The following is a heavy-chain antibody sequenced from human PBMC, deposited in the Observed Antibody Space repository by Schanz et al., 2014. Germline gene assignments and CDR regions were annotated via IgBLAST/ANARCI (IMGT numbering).Heavy chain of an antibody. CDR2: ITYDGSNK. D-gene: IGHD6-13*01. CDR1: GFTFSRHA. CDR3: AKARYSSSWQYAGLDV. V-gene: IGHV3-30*09. Sequence: QVELVESGGGVVQPGRSLRLSCAASGFTFSRHAMHWVRQAAGKGLEWVAAITYDGSNKYYAESVKGRFAISRDNSKDTLYLQMNILRAEDTAIYYCAKARYSSSWQYAGLDVWGQGTTVTVSS. J-gene: IGHJ6*02.